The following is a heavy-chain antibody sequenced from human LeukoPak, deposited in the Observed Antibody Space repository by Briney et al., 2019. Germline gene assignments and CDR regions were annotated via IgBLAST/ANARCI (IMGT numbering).Heavy chain of an antibody. J-gene: IGHJ3*02. CDR1: GFTFSSYS. V-gene: IGHV3-21*01. CDR2: ISSSSSYI. CDR3: ARDILGSSSWYYGAFDI. D-gene: IGHD6-13*01. Sequence: GGSLRLSCAASGFTFSSYSMNWVRQAPGKGLEWVSSISSSSSYIYYADSVKGRFTISRDNAKNSLYLQMNSLRAEDTAVYYCARDILGSSSWYYGAFDIWGQGTMVTVSS.